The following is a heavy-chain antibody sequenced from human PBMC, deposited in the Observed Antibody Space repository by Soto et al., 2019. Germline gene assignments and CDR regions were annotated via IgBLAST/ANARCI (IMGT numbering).Heavy chain of an antibody. CDR3: TARSDFWSGYYEDPEEEDY. D-gene: IGHD3-3*01. Sequence: EVQLVESGGGLVQPGGSLKLSCAASGFTFSGSAMHWVRQASGKGLEWVGRIRSKANSYATAYAASVKGRFTISRDDSKNTAYLQMNSLKTEDTAVYYCTARSDFWSGYYEDPEEEDYWGQGTLVTVSS. V-gene: IGHV3-73*02. CDR2: IRSKANSYAT. J-gene: IGHJ4*02. CDR1: GFTFSGSA.